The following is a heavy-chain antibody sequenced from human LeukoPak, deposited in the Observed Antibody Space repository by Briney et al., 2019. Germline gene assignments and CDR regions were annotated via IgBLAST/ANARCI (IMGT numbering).Heavy chain of an antibody. D-gene: IGHD5-18*01. J-gene: IGHJ5*02. CDR3: AGYSYGVRPS. Sequence: SQTLSLTCVISGDSVSSNSAAWNWIRQSPARGLEWLGRTYYRSKWYNDYAVSVKSRITINPDTSKNQFSLHLNSVTPEDMAVYYCAGYSYGVRPSWGQGTLVTVSS. V-gene: IGHV6-1*01. CDR1: GDSVSSNSAA. CDR2: TYYRSKWYN.